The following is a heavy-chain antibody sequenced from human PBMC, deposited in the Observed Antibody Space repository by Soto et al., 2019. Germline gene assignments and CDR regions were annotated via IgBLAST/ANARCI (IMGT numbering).Heavy chain of an antibody. J-gene: IGHJ6*03. D-gene: IGHD2-2*01. Sequence: EVQVLESGGGSVQPGGSLRLSCAASGFTFINFAMSWVRHAPGKGLEWVSEISGSTGTTYYADSVKGRFIISRDNSKNTVHLQMNSLRAEDTAVYYCAKDTSSSPYYMDVWGKGTAVTVSS. CDR1: GFTFINFA. CDR2: ISGSTGTT. CDR3: AKDTSSSPYYMDV. V-gene: IGHV3-23*01.